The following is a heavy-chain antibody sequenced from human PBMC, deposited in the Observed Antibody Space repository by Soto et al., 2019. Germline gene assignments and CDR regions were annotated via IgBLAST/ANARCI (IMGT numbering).Heavy chain of an antibody. J-gene: IGHJ6*03. CDR2: IYGGGST. V-gene: IGHV3-66*01. CDR3: ARCGLAGSYYYYMDV. D-gene: IGHD6-25*01. Sequence: GGSLRLSCAASGFTVSTSYMSWVRQAPGKGLEWVSVIYGGGSTYYADSVKGRFTISGDNSKNTLYLQLNSLRAEDTAVYYCARCGLAGSYYYYMDVWGKGTTVTVSS. CDR1: GFTVSTSY.